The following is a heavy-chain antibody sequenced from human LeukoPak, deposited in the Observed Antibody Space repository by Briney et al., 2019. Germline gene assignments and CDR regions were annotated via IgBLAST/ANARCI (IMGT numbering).Heavy chain of an antibody. Sequence: GASVKVSCKASGGTFSSYAISWVRQAPGQGLEWMGRIIPILGIANYAQKFQGRVTITADKSTSTAYMELSSLRSEDTAVYYCARDAREFSKRDPLGPLNYWGQGTLVTVSS. D-gene: IGHD3-10*01. CDR3: ARDAREFSKRDPLGPLNY. CDR2: IIPILGIA. J-gene: IGHJ4*02. V-gene: IGHV1-69*04. CDR1: GGTFSSYA.